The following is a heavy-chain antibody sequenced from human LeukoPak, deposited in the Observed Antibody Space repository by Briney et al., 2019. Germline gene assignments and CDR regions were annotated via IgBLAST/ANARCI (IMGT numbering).Heavy chain of an antibody. D-gene: IGHD3-22*01. J-gene: IGHJ4*02. V-gene: IGHV4-59*01. CDR1: GGSISSYY. CDR3: ARGLTTYYDRSGDDY. CDR2: IYYSGST. Sequence: SETLSLTCTVSGGSISSYYWSWIRQPPGKGLEWIGYIYYSGSTYYNPSLKSRVTISVDTSKNQFSLKLSSVTAADTAVYYCARGLTTYYDRSGDDYWGQGTLVTVSS.